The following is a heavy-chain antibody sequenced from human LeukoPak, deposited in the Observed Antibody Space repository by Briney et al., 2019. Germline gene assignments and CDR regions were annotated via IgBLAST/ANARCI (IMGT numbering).Heavy chain of an antibody. D-gene: IGHD2-2*02. Sequence: ASVKVSCKASGYSFGSFGINWVRQAPGQGLEWMGWINPKSGGTNYAQKFQGRVTMARDTSVTTAYMELSRLTSDDTAVYYCARALANGLTMRVGYNYAMDVWGQGTTVTVSS. J-gene: IGHJ6*02. V-gene: IGHV1-2*02. CDR3: ARALANGLTMRVGYNYAMDV. CDR2: INPKSGGT. CDR1: GYSFGSFG.